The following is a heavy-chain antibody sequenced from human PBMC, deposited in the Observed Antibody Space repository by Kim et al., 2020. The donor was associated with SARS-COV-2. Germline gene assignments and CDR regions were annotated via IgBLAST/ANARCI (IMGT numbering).Heavy chain of an antibody. CDR3: ARRFSGDDYLAY. V-gene: IGHV3-53*01. CDR2: T. Sequence: TLYPASVKWQFTHSRGNSKSTLYLQMNSLRAEDTAVYYCARRFSGDDYLAYWGQGTLVTVSS. D-gene: IGHD5-12*01. J-gene: IGHJ4*02.